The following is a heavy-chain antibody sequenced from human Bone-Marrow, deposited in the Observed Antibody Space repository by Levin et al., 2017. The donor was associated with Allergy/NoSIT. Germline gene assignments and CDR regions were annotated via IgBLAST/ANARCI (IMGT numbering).Heavy chain of an antibody. CDR1: GFTFSSYG. CDR3: ARGGDIVVVVAATDDAFDI. J-gene: IGHJ3*02. CDR2: IWYDGSNK. D-gene: IGHD2-15*01. V-gene: IGHV3-33*01. Sequence: GESLKISCAASGFTFSSYGMHWVRQAPGKGLEWVAVIWYDGSNKYYADSVKGRFTISRDNSKNTLYLQMNSLRAEDTAVYYCARGGDIVVVVAATDDAFDIWGQGTMVTVSS.